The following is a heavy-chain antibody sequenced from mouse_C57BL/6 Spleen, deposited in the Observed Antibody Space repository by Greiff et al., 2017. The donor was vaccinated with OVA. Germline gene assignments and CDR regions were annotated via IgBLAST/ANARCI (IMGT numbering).Heavy chain of an antibody. J-gene: IGHJ4*01. Sequence: QVQLQQSGAELVKPGASVKLSCKASGYTFTSYWMHWVKQRPGQGLEWIGMIHPNSGSTNYNEKFKSKATLTVDKSSSTAYMQLSSLTSEDSAVYYCASDDYDASYYAMDYWGQGTSVTVSS. CDR2: IHPNSGST. CDR3: ASDDYDASYYAMDY. V-gene: IGHV1-64*01. D-gene: IGHD2-4*01. CDR1: GYTFTSYW.